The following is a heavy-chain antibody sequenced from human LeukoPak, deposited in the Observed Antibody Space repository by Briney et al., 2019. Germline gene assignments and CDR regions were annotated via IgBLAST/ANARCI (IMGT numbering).Heavy chain of an antibody. D-gene: IGHD4/OR15-4a*01. CDR1: GFTHRRNL. Sequence: PGGSLRLSCTVSGFTHRRNLMSWVRQPPAKGLEWVSFIYYGNICYSDSVKRRFSISRDNSKNTLYLQMNSLRAEDTAVCYCARRAGAYSHPYDYWGQGTLVTVSS. V-gene: IGHV3-53*01. J-gene: IGHJ4*02. CDR3: ARRAGAYSHPYDY. CDR2: IYYGNI.